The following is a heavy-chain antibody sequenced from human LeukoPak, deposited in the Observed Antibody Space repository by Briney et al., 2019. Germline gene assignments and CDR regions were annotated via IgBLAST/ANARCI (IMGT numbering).Heavy chain of an antibody. CDR2: ISGSGGIT. V-gene: IGHV3-23*01. CDR3: AKNVRTGANYYYYMDV. J-gene: IGHJ6*03. Sequence: GGSLRLFCAASGFTFSNYAMSWVRQAPGKGLEWVSAISGSGGITFHSDSVKGRFTISRDNSKNTLYLQMNGLGAEDTAVYFCAKNVRTGANYYYYMDVWGKGTTVIVSS. D-gene: IGHD3-10*01. CDR1: GFTFSNYA.